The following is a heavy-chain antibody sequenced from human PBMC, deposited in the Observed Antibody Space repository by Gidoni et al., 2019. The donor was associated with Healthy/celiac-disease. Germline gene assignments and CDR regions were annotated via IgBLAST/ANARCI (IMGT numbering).Heavy chain of an antibody. CDR3: ARQLGVSNYEDNYFDY. J-gene: IGHJ4*02. V-gene: IGHV1-18*01. Sequence: LEWMGWISAYNGNTNYAQKLQGRVTMTTDTSTSTAYMELRSLRSDDTAVYYCARQLGVSNYEDNYFDYWGQGTLVTVSS. CDR2: ISAYNGNT. D-gene: IGHD4-4*01.